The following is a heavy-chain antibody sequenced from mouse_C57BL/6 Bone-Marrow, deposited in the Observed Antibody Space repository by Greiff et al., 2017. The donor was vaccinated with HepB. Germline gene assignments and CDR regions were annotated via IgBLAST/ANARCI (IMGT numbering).Heavy chain of an antibody. CDR1: GFTFSDYY. V-gene: IGHV5-12*01. CDR2: ISNGGGST. Sequence: EVKLMDSGGGLVQPGGSLKLSCAASGFTFSDYYMYWVRQTPEKRLEWVAYISNGGGSTYYPDTVKGRFTISRDNAKNTLYLQMSRLKSEDTAMYYCARQNGYSYWYFDVWGTGTTVTVSS. CDR3: ARQNGYSYWYFDV. D-gene: IGHD2-3*01. J-gene: IGHJ1*03.